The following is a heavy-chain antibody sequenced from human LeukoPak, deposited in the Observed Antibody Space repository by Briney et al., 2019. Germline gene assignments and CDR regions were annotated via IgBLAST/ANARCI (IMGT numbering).Heavy chain of an antibody. Sequence: SETLSLTCTVSGASVSSGSYSWNWIRQPPGKGLEWIGYIYYSGSTNYNPSLKSRVSISVDTSKNQFSLKLSSVTAADTAVYYCARTGSTVTMLYPFDHWGQGTLVTVSS. CDR3: ARTGSTVTMLYPFDH. J-gene: IGHJ4*02. D-gene: IGHD4-17*01. V-gene: IGHV4-61*01. CDR1: GASVSSGSYS. CDR2: IYYSGST.